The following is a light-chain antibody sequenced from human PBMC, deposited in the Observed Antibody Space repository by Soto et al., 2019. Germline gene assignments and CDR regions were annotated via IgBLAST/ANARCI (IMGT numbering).Light chain of an antibody. Sequence: DIPMTQSPSTLSAPVGDRVTITCRASQSMSGWLAGYQQKPGKAPTVLIYKSSSLQSGVPSRFSGSGSGKEFTRTISSLQPDDFANYYCLQYDSYPWTCGQGTKVEIK. V-gene: IGKV1-5*03. CDR1: QSMSGW. CDR3: LQYDSYPWT. J-gene: IGKJ1*01. CDR2: KSS.